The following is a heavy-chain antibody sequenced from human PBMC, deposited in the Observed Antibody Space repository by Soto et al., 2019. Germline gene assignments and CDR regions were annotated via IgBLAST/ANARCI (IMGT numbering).Heavy chain of an antibody. CDR1: GFTFSTYA. CDR2: IFGNGVGI. Sequence: GGSLRLSCAASGFTFSTYAMSWVRQAPGEGLEWVSGIFGNGVGISYADSVKGRFTISRDNSINVLYQQMHGLRDEDTSVYYCAKDRQPDGRWAFDHWGKGNLVTLCS. D-gene: IGHD2-2*01. CDR3: AKDRQPDGRWAFDH. V-gene: IGHV3-23*01. J-gene: IGHJ4*02.